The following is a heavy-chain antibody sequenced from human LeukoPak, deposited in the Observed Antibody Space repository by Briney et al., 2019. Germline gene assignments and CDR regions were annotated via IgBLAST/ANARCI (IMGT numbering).Heavy chain of an antibody. CDR3: ARESGSGWYYFDY. CDR1: GGSFSGYY. D-gene: IGHD6-19*01. J-gene: IGHJ4*02. V-gene: IGHV4-34*01. CDR2: INHSGST. Sequence: SETLSLTCAVYGGSFSGYYWSWIRQPPGKGLEWIGEINHSGSTNYNPSLKSRVTISVDKSKNQFSLKLSSVTAADTAVYYCARESGSGWYYFDYWGQGTLVTVSS.